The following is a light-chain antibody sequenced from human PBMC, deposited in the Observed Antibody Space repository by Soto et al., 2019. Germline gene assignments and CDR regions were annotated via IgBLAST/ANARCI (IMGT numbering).Light chain of an antibody. CDR1: QSVSSK. Sequence: EVVMTQSPATLSVSPGDRATLSCRASQSVSSKLAWYQQKPGQAPRLLIFETSTRATGIPARFSGSGSGTEFTLTISSLQSEDFALYYCQQYDNWPPFTFGPGTMVDVK. V-gene: IGKV3-15*01. J-gene: IGKJ3*01. CDR3: QQYDNWPPFT. CDR2: ETS.